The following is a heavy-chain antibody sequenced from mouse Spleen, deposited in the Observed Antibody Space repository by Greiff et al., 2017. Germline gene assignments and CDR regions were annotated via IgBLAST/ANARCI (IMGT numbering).Heavy chain of an antibody. Sequence: EVHLVESGGDLVKPGGSLKLSCAASGFTFSSYGMSWVRQTPDKRLEWVATISSDGSYTYYPDSVKGRFTISRDNAKNTLYLQMSSLKSEDTAMYYCARHPHITTVVEDYALDYWGQGTSVTVSS. CDR2: ISSDGSYT. CDR3: ARHPHITTVVEDYALDY. D-gene: IGHD1-1*01. V-gene: IGHV5-6*01. CDR1: GFTFSSYG. J-gene: IGHJ4*01.